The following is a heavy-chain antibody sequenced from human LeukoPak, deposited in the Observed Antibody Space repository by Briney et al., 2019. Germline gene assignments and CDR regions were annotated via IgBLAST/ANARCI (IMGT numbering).Heavy chain of an antibody. CDR1: GYTFTNFG. Sequence: ASGKVSCMASGYTFTNFGISWVRQAPGQGLEWMGWISPYIGNTDYPQKVQGRVTMSTDTSTSTAYMELRSLRIDDTAVSSGERGVVEHCIGSSCPTIWFDRWGKGTLVTAS. CDR2: ISPYIGNT. CDR3: ERGVVEHCIGSSCPTIWFDR. V-gene: IGHV1-18*01. D-gene: IGHD2-15*01. J-gene: IGHJ5*02.